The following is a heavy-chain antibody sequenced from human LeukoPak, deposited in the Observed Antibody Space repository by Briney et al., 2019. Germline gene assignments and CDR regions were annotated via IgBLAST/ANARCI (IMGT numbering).Heavy chain of an antibody. J-gene: IGHJ4*02. V-gene: IGHV3-20*04. CDR1: GFTFDDYG. CDR2: INWNGGST. CDR3: ARDSTANYYDSSGPRMDVDY. D-gene: IGHD3-22*01. Sequence: PGGSLRLSCAASGFTFDDYGMSWVRQAPGKGLEWVSGINWNGGSTVYADSVKGRFTISRDNAKNSLYLQMNSLRAEDTALYYCARDSTANYYDSSGPRMDVDYWGQGTLVTVSS.